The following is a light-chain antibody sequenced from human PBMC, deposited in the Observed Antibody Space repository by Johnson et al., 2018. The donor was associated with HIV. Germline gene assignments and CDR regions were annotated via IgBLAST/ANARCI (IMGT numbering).Light chain of an antibody. CDR2: ETN. CDR3: GTWDSSLSAYV. V-gene: IGLV1-51*01. CDR1: SSKFGSYY. J-gene: IGLJ1*01. Sequence: QSVLTQPPSVSAAPGQKVTISCSGSSSKFGSYYVSWYQHLPGTAPKLLIYETNKRPSEIPDRFSGSKSGTSATLGITGLQTEDEAEYYCGTWDSSLSAYVFGTGTKVTVL.